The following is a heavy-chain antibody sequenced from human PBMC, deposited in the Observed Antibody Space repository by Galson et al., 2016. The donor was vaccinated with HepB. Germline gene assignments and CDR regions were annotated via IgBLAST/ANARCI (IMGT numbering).Heavy chain of an antibody. CDR2: ISSSGSTK. CDR1: GFTFSDYY. Sequence: SLRLSCAASGFTFSDYYMSWIRQAPGKGLEWVSYISSSGSTKYYADSVRGRFTISRDNAKNSLYLQMNSLRAEDTAVYYCARYCSSSSCYIFAFDIWGQGTMVTVSS. J-gene: IGHJ3*02. V-gene: IGHV3-11*01. CDR3: ARYCSSSSCYIFAFDI. D-gene: IGHD2-2*02.